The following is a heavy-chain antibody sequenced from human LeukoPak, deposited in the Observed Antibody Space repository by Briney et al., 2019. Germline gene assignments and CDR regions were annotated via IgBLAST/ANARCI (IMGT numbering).Heavy chain of an antibody. Sequence: GGSLRLSCAASGFTFSSYAMHWVRQAPGKGLEWVAVISYDGSNKYYADSVKGRFTISRDNSKNTLYLQMNSLRAEDTAVYYRARDRAGARSYYYYGMDVWGQGTTVTVSS. V-gene: IGHV3-30-3*01. D-gene: IGHD6-19*01. CDR1: GFTFSSYA. J-gene: IGHJ6*02. CDR3: ARDRAGARSYYYYGMDV. CDR2: ISYDGSNK.